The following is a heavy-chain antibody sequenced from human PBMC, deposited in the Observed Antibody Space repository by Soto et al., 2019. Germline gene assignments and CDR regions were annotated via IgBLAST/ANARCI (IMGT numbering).Heavy chain of an antibody. CDR2: ICHSGST. Sequence: QVQLQESGPGLVKPSGTLSLTCAVSGGSISSSNRWSWGRQPPGKGLDWIGEICHSGSTNYNPSLKSRVTISVDKSQNQLSLKLSSVPAADTAVYYCARVAVAGTRVDYWGQGTLVTVSS. CDR3: ARVAVAGTRVDY. J-gene: IGHJ4*02. CDR1: GGSISSSNR. D-gene: IGHD6-19*01. V-gene: IGHV4-4*02.